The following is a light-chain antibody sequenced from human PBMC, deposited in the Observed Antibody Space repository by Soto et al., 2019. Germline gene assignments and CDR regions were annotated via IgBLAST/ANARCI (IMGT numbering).Light chain of an antibody. CDR1: SGSIASNY. CDR2: EDN. V-gene: IGLV6-57*04. J-gene: IGLJ2*01. Sequence: NFMLTQPHSVSESPGKTVTISCTRSSGSIASNYVQWYQQRPGSAPTTVIYEDNQRPSGVPDRFSGSIDSSSNSASLTISGLKTEDEADYYCQSYDSSNHSVVFAGGTKLTVL. CDR3: QSYDSSNHSVV.